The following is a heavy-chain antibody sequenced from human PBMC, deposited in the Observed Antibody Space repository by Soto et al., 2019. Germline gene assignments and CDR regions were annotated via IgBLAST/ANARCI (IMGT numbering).Heavy chain of an antibody. CDR3: ARDFFDSSDYTTNWFDP. J-gene: IGHJ5*02. V-gene: IGHV4-39*01. D-gene: IGHD3-22*01. CDR2: IYHTGSA. Sequence: PSETLSLTCSVSGDSISNSRFYWAWIRQTPREGKEWIGSIYHTGSAYYNPSLKSRVTISVDTSKNQFSLKLTSVTAADAALYYCARDFFDSSDYTTNWFDPWGQGTLVTVSS. CDR1: GDSISNSRFY.